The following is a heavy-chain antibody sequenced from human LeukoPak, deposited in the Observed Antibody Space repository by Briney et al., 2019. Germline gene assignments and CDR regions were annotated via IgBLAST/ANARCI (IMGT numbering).Heavy chain of an antibody. J-gene: IGHJ6*02. D-gene: IGHD6-19*01. CDR3: ARAQQWLVPPYYYYYGMDV. CDR2: INPNSGGT. CDR1: GYTFTGYY. V-gene: IGHV1-2*04. Sequence: ASVKVSCKASGYTFTGYYMHWVRQAPGQGLEWMGWINPNSGGTNYAQKFQGWVTMTRDTSISTAYMELSRLRSDDTAVYYCARAQQWLVPPYYYYYGMDVWGQGTTVTVSS.